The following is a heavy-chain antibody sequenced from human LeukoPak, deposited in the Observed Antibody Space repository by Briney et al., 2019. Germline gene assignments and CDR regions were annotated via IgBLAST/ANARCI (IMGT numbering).Heavy chain of an antibody. CDR3: ATGAYCTNGVCYRHAFDI. J-gene: IGHJ3*02. Sequence: SQTLSLTCTVSGGSTSSGSYYWSWIRQPAGKGLEWIGRIYTSGSTNYNPSLKSRVTISVDTSKNQFSLKLSSVTAPDTAVYYCATGAYCTNGVCYRHAFDIWGQGTMVTVFS. CDR1: GGSTSSGSYY. CDR2: IYTSGST. V-gene: IGHV4-61*02. D-gene: IGHD2-8*01.